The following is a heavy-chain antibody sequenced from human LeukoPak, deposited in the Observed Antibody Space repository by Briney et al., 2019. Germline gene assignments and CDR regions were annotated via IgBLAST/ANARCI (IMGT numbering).Heavy chain of an antibody. CDR1: GTSIRSSSMH. CDR3: ARHVAYYYDSSGYPDF. D-gene: IGHD3-22*01. V-gene: IGHV4-39*01. Sequence: SETLSLTCTVSGTSIRSSSMHWGGIRQPPGKGLEWVGSVYYTGSTFHNPSLKRRVTIPVDTSKNQFSLRLTSVTAADTAIYYCARHVAYYYDSSGYPDFWGQGTLVTVSS. CDR2: VYYTGST. J-gene: IGHJ4*02.